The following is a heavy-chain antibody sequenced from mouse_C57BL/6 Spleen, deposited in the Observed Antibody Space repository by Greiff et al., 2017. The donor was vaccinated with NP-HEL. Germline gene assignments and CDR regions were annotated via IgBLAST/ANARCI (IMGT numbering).Heavy chain of an antibody. CDR3: ARSPRRGAWFAY. Sequence: QVQLKQPGAELVRPGSSVKLSCKASGYTFTSYWMHWVKQRPIQGLEWIGNIDPSDSETHYNQKFKDKATLTVDKSSSTAYMQLSSLTSEDSAVYYCARSPRRGAWFAYWGQGTLVTVSA. J-gene: IGHJ3*01. V-gene: IGHV1-52*01. CDR1: GYTFTSYW. CDR2: IDPSDSET.